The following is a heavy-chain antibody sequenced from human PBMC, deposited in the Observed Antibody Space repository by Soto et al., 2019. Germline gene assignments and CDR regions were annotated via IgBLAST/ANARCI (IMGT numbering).Heavy chain of an antibody. V-gene: IGHV2-26*01. Sequence: QVTLKESGPVLVKRTETLTLTCTVSGFSLSNARMGVRWIRQLPGKALEWLAHIFSNDEKSYSTSLKSRLTISKDTSKSQVVLTMTNMDPVDTATYYCARIVNLRGSYCFDLWGRGTLVTVSS. J-gene: IGHJ2*01. CDR2: IFSNDEK. CDR3: ARIVNLRGSYCFDL. D-gene: IGHD1-26*01. CDR1: GFSLSNARMG.